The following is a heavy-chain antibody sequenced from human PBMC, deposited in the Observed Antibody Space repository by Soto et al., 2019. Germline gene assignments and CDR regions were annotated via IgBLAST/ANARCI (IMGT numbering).Heavy chain of an antibody. Sequence: SETLSLTCTVSGGSLSTQNHYWTWIRQPAGKRPGWIGRIRTGGSPDYNPSLQGRVTISMDTSENQFSLNLASVTAADTAVYYCTRAPSFHTGFDIWGRGTKVTVSS. D-gene: IGHD2-8*02. CDR1: GGSLSTQNHY. CDR3: TRAPSFHTGFDI. J-gene: IGHJ3*02. CDR2: IRTGGSP. V-gene: IGHV4-61*02.